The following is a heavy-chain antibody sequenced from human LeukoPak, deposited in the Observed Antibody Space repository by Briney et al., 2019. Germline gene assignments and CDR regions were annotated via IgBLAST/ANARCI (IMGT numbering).Heavy chain of an antibody. CDR1: GGTFSSYA. Sequence: GSSVKVSCKASGGTFSSYAISWVRQAPGQGLEWMGGIIPIFGTANYAQKFQGRVTITTDESTSTAYMELSSLRSEDTAVYYCARVSYDILTGYQFDYWGQGTLVTVSS. CDR3: ARVSYDILTGYQFDY. CDR2: IIPIFGTA. V-gene: IGHV1-69*05. J-gene: IGHJ4*02. D-gene: IGHD3-9*01.